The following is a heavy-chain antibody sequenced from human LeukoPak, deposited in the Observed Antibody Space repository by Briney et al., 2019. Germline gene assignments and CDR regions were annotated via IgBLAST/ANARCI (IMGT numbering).Heavy chain of an antibody. J-gene: IGHJ6*02. CDR2: IIPIFGIA. CDR1: GGTFSSYT. D-gene: IGHD2-2*01. V-gene: IGHV1-69*02. Sequence: SVKVSCKASGGTFSSYTISWVRQAPAQGLEWMGRIIPIFGIANYAQKFQGRVTITADKSTSTAYMDLSSLRSEDTAVYYCASKYQLLNFYYYGMDVWGQGTTATVSS. CDR3: ASKYQLLNFYYYGMDV.